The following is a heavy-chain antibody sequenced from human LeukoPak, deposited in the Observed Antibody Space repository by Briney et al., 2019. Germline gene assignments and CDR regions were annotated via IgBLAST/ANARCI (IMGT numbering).Heavy chain of an antibody. CDR1: GFTFSTYA. CDR2: ISGSGEST. Sequence: PGLSLRLSCAASGFTFSTYAMSWVRQTPEEGLEWVSAISGSGESTYYAASVKGRFTISRDNSKNTLYLQMNSLRAEDTAVYYCAKKSKIVVLPGAMPFDSWGQGTLVTVSS. CDR3: AKKSKIVVLPGAMPFDS. V-gene: IGHV3-23*01. J-gene: IGHJ4*02. D-gene: IGHD2-2*01.